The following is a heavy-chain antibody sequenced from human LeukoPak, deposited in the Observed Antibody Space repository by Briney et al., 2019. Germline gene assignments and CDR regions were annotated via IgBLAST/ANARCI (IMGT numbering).Heavy chain of an antibody. V-gene: IGHV3-30*18. CDR2: ISYDGSNK. Sequence: PGGSLRPSCAASGFTFSSYGMHWVRQAPGKGLEWVAVISYDGSNKYYADSVKGRFTISRDNSKNTLYLQMNSLRAEDTAVYYCAKAFSSSGYYFDYWGQGTLVTVSS. D-gene: IGHD3-22*01. CDR1: GFTFSSYG. CDR3: AKAFSSSGYYFDY. J-gene: IGHJ4*02.